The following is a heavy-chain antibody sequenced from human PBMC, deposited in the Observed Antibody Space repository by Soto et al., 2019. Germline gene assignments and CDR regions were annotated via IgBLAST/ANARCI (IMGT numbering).Heavy chain of an antibody. Sequence: QLQLQESGSGLVKPSQTLSLTCAVSGDSISSGGYSWSWIRQPPGKGLEWIGYIYHSGGTSYNPSLKSRVTISVDTSKNQFSLKLSSVTAADTAVYYCARGHSSSPNWFDPWGQGTLVTVSS. CDR1: GDSISSGGYS. CDR3: ARGHSSSPNWFDP. V-gene: IGHV4-30-2*01. D-gene: IGHD6-13*01. J-gene: IGHJ5*02. CDR2: IYHSGGT.